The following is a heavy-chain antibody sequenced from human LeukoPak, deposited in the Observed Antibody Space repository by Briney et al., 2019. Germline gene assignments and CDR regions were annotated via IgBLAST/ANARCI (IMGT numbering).Heavy chain of an antibody. D-gene: IGHD4-17*01. CDR2: IRYDGSNK. CDR3: AKEIWPTVTTPGHTHFDY. CDR1: GYTFNSYA. J-gene: IGHJ4*02. Sequence: PGGSLRLSCAASGYTFNSYAMNWVRQAPGKGLEWVAFIRYDGSNKDYADSVKGRFTISRDNSKNTLCLQMNSLRAEDTAVYYCAKEIWPTVTTPGHTHFDYWGQGTLVTVSS. V-gene: IGHV3-30*02.